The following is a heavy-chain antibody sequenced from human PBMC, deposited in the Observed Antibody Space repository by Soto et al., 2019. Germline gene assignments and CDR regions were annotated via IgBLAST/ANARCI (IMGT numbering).Heavy chain of an antibody. CDR1: GVTFSSYA. D-gene: IGHD3-16*02. J-gene: IGHJ3*02. V-gene: IGHV1-69*01. CDR2: IIPIFGTA. Sequence: QVQLVQAGAEVKKPGSSVKVSCKASGVTFSSYAISWVRQAPGQGLEWMGGIIPIFGTANYAQRFQGRVTITAEESTSTAYMELSRLSSEDTAVYYCATGPRYDYVWGSYRPDGGDDAFDIWGQGTMVTVSS. CDR3: ATGPRYDYVWGSYRPDGGDDAFDI.